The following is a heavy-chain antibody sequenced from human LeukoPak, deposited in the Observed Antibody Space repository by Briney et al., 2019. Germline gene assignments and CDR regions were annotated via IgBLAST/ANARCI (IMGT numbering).Heavy chain of an antibody. CDR2: VNGDGSST. CDR3: VSFYETY. Sequence: AGGSLRLSCAASGFAFNTYWMHWVRHAPGKGLEWVSLVNGDGSSTGYADSVKGRFTISKDNAKNTVYLQMNSLKAEDTAVYYCVSFYETYWGRGTLVTVSS. D-gene: IGHD2/OR15-2a*01. CDR1: GFAFNTYW. J-gene: IGHJ4*02. V-gene: IGHV3-74*01.